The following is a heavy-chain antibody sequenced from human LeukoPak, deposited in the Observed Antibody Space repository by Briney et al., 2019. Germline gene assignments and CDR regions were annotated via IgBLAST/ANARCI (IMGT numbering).Heavy chain of an antibody. Sequence: ASVKVSCKASGYTFTSYYMHWVRQAPGQGLEWMGIINPSGGSTSYAQKFQGRVTMTRDMSTSTVYMELSSLRSEDTAVYYCAREGGADYGDYSAFDIWGQGTMVTVSS. D-gene: IGHD4-17*01. CDR2: INPSGGST. CDR3: AREGGADYGDYSAFDI. J-gene: IGHJ3*02. V-gene: IGHV1-46*01. CDR1: GYTFTSYY.